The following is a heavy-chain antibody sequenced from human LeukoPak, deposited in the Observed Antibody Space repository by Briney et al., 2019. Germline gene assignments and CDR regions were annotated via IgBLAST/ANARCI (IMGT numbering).Heavy chain of an antibody. D-gene: IGHD1-1*01. V-gene: IGHV4-34*01. CDR2: INRSGTT. CDR1: GGIFNGYY. CDR3: ARGRFGNPLQLQPRRPFDM. J-gene: IGHJ3*02. Sequence: SETLSLTCAVYGGIFNGYYWSWIRQPPGKGLEWIGEINRSGTTNYNPTLKSRVTISVDTSKSQVSLKLTYVTAADTAVFYCARGRFGNPLQLQPRRPFDMWGQGTVVTISS.